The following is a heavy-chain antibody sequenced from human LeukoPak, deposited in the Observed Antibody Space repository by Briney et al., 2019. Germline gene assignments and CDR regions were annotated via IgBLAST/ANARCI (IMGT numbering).Heavy chain of an antibody. CDR3: ARGFGGFGEFDLDY. J-gene: IGHJ4*02. V-gene: IGHV1-2*02. Sequence: ASVKVSCKASGYTLTGYYMHGVRQAPGQGLEWMGWINPNSGGTDYAQKFQGRVTMTRDTSISTAYMELSRLRSDDTAVYYCARGFGGFGEFDLDYWGQGTLVTVSA. D-gene: IGHD3-10*01. CDR2: INPNSGGT. CDR1: GYTLTGYY.